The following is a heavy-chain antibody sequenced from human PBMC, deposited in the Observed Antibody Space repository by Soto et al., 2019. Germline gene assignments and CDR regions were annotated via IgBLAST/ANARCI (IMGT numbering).Heavy chain of an antibody. J-gene: IGHJ5*02. Sequence: GGSLRLSCGASGFTVSTSQLTWVRQAPGKGLEWVSVIFIGGTTQYAESVQGRITISRDKSENTVVLQMNSVRAEDTAVYYCARLGPYASGTYSFRHNRFDTWGQGTQVTVAS. CDR2: IFIGGTT. CDR1: GFTVSTSQ. D-gene: IGHD3-10*01. CDR3: ARLGPYASGTYSFRHNRFDT. V-gene: IGHV3-53*01.